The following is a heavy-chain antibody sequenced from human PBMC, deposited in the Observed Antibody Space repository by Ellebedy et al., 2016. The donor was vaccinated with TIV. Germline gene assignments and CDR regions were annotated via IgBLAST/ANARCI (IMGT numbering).Heavy chain of an antibody. J-gene: IGHJ4*02. V-gene: IGHV4-59*01. Sequence: SETLSLXCTVSDGSIRSYHWSWIRQSPGKGLEWIGYFRYSGTTNYNPSLKSRLSISVDTSKNQFSLNLSSVTAADTGVYYCARTSTMVRGALDYWGQGTLVTVSS. CDR2: FRYSGTT. CDR3: ARTSTMVRGALDY. CDR1: DGSIRSYH. D-gene: IGHD3-10*01.